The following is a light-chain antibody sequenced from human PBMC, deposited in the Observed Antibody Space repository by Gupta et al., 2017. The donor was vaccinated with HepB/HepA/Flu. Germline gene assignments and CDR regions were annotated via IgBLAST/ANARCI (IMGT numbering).Light chain of an antibody. CDR3: CSYAGSSTL. V-gene: IGLV2-23*02. CDR2: EVS. Sequence: RAITISCTGTSSDVGSYNLVSWYQQHPGKAPKLMIYEVSKRPSGVSNRFSGSKSGNTASLTISGLQAEDEADYYCCSYAGSSTLFGGGTKLTGL. J-gene: IGLJ3*02. CDR1: SSDVGSYNL.